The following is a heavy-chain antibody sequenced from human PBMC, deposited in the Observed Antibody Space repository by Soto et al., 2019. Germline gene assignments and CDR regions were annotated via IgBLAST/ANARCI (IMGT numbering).Heavy chain of an antibody. CDR1: GFTFDDSG. CDR3: ARIKDLTGTYHYGDFDY. V-gene: IGHV3-20*04. CDR2: ISWNGVST. D-gene: IGHD7-27*01. J-gene: IGHJ4*02. Sequence: GVSLRLSCAASGFTFDDSGMTWVRQAPGKGLEWVSGISWNGVSTGYADSVKGRFTISRDNAKNSLFLQMNNLRAEDTALYYCARIKDLTGTYHYGDFDYWGQGTLVTVSS.